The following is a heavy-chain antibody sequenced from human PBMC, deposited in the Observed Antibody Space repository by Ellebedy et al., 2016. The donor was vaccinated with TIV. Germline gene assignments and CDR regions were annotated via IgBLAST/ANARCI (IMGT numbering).Heavy chain of an antibody. CDR2: IDPNSGGT. D-gene: IGHD4-23*01. Sequence: ASVKVSXXASGYTFTGFYIHWVRQAPGQGLEWMGWIDPNSGGTNYAQKFRDRVSLTRDTSISTAFMELDRLTPDDRAMYFCARGGSHAGNLGFYWGQGSLVTVSS. CDR3: ARGGSHAGNLGFY. CDR1: GYTFTGFY. V-gene: IGHV1-2*02. J-gene: IGHJ4*02.